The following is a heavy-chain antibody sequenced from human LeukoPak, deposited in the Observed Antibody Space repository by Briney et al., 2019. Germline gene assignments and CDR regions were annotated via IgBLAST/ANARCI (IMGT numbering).Heavy chain of an antibody. J-gene: IGHJ6*04. Sequence: PGGSLRLSCAASGLPFSFYWMSWVRQAPGKGLEWVANIKQDGSEKYYINSVKGRFTISRDNAENSLHLQMNSLRAEDTAVYYCARDGCSSTSCYTRGDVWGKGTTVTVSS. D-gene: IGHD2-2*01. CDR1: GLPFSFYW. CDR3: ARDGCSSTSCYTRGDV. CDR2: IKQDGSEK. V-gene: IGHV3-7*01.